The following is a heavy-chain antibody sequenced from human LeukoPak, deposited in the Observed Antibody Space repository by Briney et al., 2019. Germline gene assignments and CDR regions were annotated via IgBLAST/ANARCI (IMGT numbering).Heavy chain of an antibody. D-gene: IGHD3-22*01. V-gene: IGHV4-59*01. CDR1: GGSISNYY. Sequence: PSETLSLACTVSGGSISNYYWSWVRQPPGKGLEWIGYIHYSGSTNNNPSLKSRVTISVDTSKNQFSLKLSSVTAADTAVYYCARIDSSGYYVDYWGQGTLVTVSS. CDR2: IHYSGST. CDR3: ARIDSSGYYVDY. J-gene: IGHJ4*02.